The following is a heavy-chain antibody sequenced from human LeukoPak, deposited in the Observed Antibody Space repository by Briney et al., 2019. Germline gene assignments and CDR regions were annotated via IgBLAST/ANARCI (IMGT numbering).Heavy chain of an antibody. V-gene: IGHV4-59*01. Sequence: SETLSLTCTVSGGSISSYYWSWIRQPPGKGLEWIGYIYYSGSTNYNPSFKSRVTISVDTSKNQFSLKLSSVTAADTAVYYCARFGITMVRGVIIAHGVDYWGQGTLVTVSS. CDR2: IYYSGST. J-gene: IGHJ4*02. D-gene: IGHD3-10*01. CDR1: GGSISSYY. CDR3: ARFGITMVRGVIIAHGVDY.